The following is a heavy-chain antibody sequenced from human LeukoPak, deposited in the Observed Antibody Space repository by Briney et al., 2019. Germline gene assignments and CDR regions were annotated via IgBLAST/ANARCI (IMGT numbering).Heavy chain of an antibody. J-gene: IGHJ4*02. Sequence: ASVKVSCKASGYTFTSYAMHWVRQAPGQRLEWMGWINAGNGNTKYSQKFQGRVTMTRDTSTSTVYMELSSLRSEDTAVYYCARIYCSSTSCHEGYFDYWGQGTLVTVSS. CDR1: GYTFTSYA. D-gene: IGHD2-2*01. CDR3: ARIYCSSTSCHEGYFDY. CDR2: INAGNGNT. V-gene: IGHV1-3*01.